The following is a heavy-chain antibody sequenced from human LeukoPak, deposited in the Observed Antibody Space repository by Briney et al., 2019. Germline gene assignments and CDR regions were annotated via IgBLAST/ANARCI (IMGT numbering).Heavy chain of an antibody. V-gene: IGHV4-39*01. J-gene: IGHJ4*02. CDR2: IYYSGST. Sequence: SETLSLTCTVSGDSISSSNYFWGWIRQPPGKGLECIGSIYYSGSTYYNPSLKSRVTISVDTSKNQFSLKLSSVTAADTAVYYCARHFNLLRRRYFDYWGQGTLVTVSS. CDR3: ARHFNLLRRRYFDY. CDR1: GDSISSSNYF.